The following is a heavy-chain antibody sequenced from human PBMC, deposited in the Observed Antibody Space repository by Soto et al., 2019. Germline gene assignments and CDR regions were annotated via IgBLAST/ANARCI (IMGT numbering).Heavy chain of an antibody. J-gene: IGHJ5*02. CDR2: IYYSGST. Sequence: SETLSLTCTVSGGSISSSSYYWGWIRQPPGKGLEWIGSIYYSGSTYYNPSLKSRVTISVDTSKNQFSLKLSSVTAADTAVYYCARISSNWFDPWGQGTLVTVSS. D-gene: IGHD6-6*01. V-gene: IGHV4-39*01. CDR3: ARISSNWFDP. CDR1: GGSISSSSYY.